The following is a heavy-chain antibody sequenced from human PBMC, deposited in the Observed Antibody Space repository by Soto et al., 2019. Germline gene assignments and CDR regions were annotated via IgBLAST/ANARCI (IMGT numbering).Heavy chain of an antibody. Sequence: QMQLVQSGPEVKKPGTSVRVSCKASGFTFGNSAVHWVRQARGQRLEWMGWILVASGGTNYAENFEERVTIARDMSPSPGYMGLSSLRSEDTAVYFCAAAVTMISHKAPYAFDMWGQWTLVTVYS. J-gene: IGHJ3*02. CDR1: GFTFGNSA. CDR3: AAAVTMISHKAPYAFDM. D-gene: IGHD3-22*01. V-gene: IGHV1-58*01. CDR2: ILVASGGT.